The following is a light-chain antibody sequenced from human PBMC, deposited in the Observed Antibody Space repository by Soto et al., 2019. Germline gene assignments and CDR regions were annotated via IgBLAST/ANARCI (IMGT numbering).Light chain of an antibody. CDR1: QSVSSSY. Sequence: EIVLTQSPATLSLSPGERATLSCRASQSVSSSYLAWYQHKPGQAPRLLIYGASSRATVIPDRFSGSGSGKDFTLTISRLEPEDFAVYYCQQYGSSPHTFGQGTKLEIK. CDR3: QQYGSSPHT. V-gene: IGKV3-20*01. J-gene: IGKJ2*01. CDR2: GAS.